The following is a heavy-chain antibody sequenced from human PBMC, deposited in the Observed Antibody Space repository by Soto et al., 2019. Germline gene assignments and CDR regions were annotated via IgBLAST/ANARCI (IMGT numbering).Heavy chain of an antibody. CDR1: GGSISSYY. CDR3: ARRYGSAFDF. Sequence: QVQLQESGPGLVKPSETLSLTCTVSGGSISSYYWSWIRQPPGKGLEWIGYIYYSGSTNYNPSLKXRVTISVDTSKTQFSLKLTSVTAADTAVYYCARRYGSAFDFWGQGTMVTVSS. V-gene: IGHV4-59*01. CDR2: IYYSGST. J-gene: IGHJ3*01. D-gene: IGHD3-10*01.